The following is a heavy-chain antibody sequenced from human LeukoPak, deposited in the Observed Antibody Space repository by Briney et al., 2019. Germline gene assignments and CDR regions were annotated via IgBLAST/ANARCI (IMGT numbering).Heavy chain of an antibody. V-gene: IGHV3-30-3*01. Sequence: PGGSLRLSCAASGFTFSSYAMHWVRQAPGKGLERVAVISYDGSNKYYADSVKGRFTISRDNSKNTLYLQMNSLRAEDTAVYYCARDAYGDYWFDPWGQGTLVTVSS. CDR2: ISYDGSNK. J-gene: IGHJ5*02. CDR1: GFTFSSYA. D-gene: IGHD4-17*01. CDR3: ARDAYGDYWFDP.